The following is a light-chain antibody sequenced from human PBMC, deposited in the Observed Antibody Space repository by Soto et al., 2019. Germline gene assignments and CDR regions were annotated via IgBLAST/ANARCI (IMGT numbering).Light chain of an antibody. CDR1: SSNIGADYD. CDR3: QCYDSSLRTV. Sequence: QPVLTQPPSVSGAPGQTVTISCTGSSSNIGADYDVHWYQQLPGTAPKLLIYGNSNRPSGVPDRFSGSKSGTSASLAITGLQAEDEADYYCQCYDSSLRTVFGGGTKLTVL. J-gene: IGLJ2*01. CDR2: GNS. V-gene: IGLV1-40*01.